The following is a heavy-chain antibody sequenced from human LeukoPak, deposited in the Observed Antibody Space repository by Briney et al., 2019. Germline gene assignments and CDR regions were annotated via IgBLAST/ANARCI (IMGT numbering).Heavy chain of an antibody. CDR3: ARDGTRRGYYGMDV. Sequence: GGSLRLSCAASGFTFSSYAMHWVRQAPGKGLEWVAVIWYDGSNKYYADPVKGRFTISRDNSKNTLYLQMNSLRAGDTAVYYCARDGTRRGYYGMDVWGQGTTVTVSS. CDR1: GFTFSSYA. CDR2: IWYDGSNK. J-gene: IGHJ6*02. V-gene: IGHV3-33*08. D-gene: IGHD1-26*01.